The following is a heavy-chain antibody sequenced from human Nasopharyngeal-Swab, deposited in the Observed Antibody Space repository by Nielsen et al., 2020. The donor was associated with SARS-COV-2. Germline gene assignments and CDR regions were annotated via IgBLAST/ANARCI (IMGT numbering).Heavy chain of an antibody. V-gene: IGHV1-8*01. CDR2: MNPNSGNT. CDR1: GYTFTTYD. CDR3: VRSRKDGYNYSPDY. D-gene: IGHD5-24*01. J-gene: IGHJ4*02. Sequence: ASVKVSCKTSGYTFTTYDINWVRQATGQGLEWMGWMNPNSGNTGYAQKFQGRVTMTRNTSIRTAYMELSSLRSEDTAVYYCVRSRKDGYNYSPDYWGQGTLVTVSS.